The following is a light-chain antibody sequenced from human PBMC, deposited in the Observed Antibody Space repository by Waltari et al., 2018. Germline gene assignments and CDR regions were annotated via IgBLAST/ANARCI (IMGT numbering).Light chain of an antibody. Sequence: QSVLTQPPSVSGAPGQRVTISCTGSSSNIGAGYDVHWYQQLPGTSPKLLIYGKINRPSGVPDRFSGSKSGTSASLAITGLQAEDEADYYCQSYDSSLLFGGGTKLTVL. CDR2: GKI. CDR1: SSNIGAGYD. J-gene: IGLJ2*01. CDR3: QSYDSSLL. V-gene: IGLV1-40*01.